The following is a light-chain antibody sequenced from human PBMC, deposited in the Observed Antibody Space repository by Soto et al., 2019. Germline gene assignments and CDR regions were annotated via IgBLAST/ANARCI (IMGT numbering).Light chain of an antibody. V-gene: IGKV3-20*01. Sequence: EIVLTQSPGTLSLSPGERATLSCRASQSVSSSYLAWYQKKPGQAPRLLIYGASNRANGIPDRFSGSGSGTDFTLTIINVEPEDFAVYYCQQYGTSPYTFGQGTKLEIK. J-gene: IGKJ2*01. CDR2: GAS. CDR3: QQYGTSPYT. CDR1: QSVSSSY.